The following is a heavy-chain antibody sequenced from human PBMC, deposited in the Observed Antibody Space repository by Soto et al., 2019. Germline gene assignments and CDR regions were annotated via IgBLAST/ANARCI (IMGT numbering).Heavy chain of an antibody. V-gene: IGHV1-18*01. D-gene: IGHD3-16*01. CDR1: GYTFHNYG. CDR3: AILTGGFRLVLDY. Sequence: QVQLVQSGAEVKKPGASVKVSCKASGYTFHNYGVSWVRQAPGQGLEWMGRISAYNYNTHYAQNSEGRVTMTPDTSTSPAYMALRRLRSDDTAIYYWAILTGGFRLVLDYWVQGTQVTVSS. J-gene: IGHJ4*02. CDR2: ISAYNYNT.